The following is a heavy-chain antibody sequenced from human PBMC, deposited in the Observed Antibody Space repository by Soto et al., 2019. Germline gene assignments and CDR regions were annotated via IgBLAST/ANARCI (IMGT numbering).Heavy chain of an antibody. CDR3: ARDYDFWSGYYWFDP. V-gene: IGHV1-3*01. CDR1: GYTFSTYS. CDR2: INAGNGNT. J-gene: IGHJ5*02. Sequence: ASVKVSCKASGYTFSTYSMHWVRQAPGHSLEWMGWINAGNGNTKYSQKFQGRVTITRDTSASTAYMELSSLRSEDTAVYYCARDYDFWSGYYWFDPWGQGTLVTVSS. D-gene: IGHD3-3*01.